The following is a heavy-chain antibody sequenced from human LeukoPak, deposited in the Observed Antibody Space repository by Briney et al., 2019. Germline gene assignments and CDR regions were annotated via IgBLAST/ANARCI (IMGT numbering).Heavy chain of an antibody. CDR3: TRKETQEYYGDYVSHNWFDP. J-gene: IGHJ5*02. Sequence: GSLRLSCTASGFTFGDYAMSWFRQAPGKGLEWVGFIRSKAYGGTTEYAASVKGRFTISRDDSKSIAYLQMNSLKTEDTAVYYCTRKETQEYYGDYVSHNWFDPWGQGTLVTVSS. D-gene: IGHD4-17*01. V-gene: IGHV3-49*03. CDR2: IRSKAYGGTT. CDR1: GFTFGDYA.